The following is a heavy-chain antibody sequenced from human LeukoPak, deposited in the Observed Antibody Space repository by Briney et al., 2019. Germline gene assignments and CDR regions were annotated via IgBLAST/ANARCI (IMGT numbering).Heavy chain of an antibody. CDR1: GFTVSSNY. CDR2: IYSGGST. D-gene: IGHD3-10*01. J-gene: IGHJ4*02. V-gene: IGHV3-53*01. Sequence: GGSLRLSCAASGFTVSSNYMSWVRQAPGKGLEWVSVIYSGGSTYYADSVKGRFTISRHDSNNTLYLHMNSLRAEDTAVYSCARASGPFDYWGQGTLVTVSS. CDR3: ARASGPFDY.